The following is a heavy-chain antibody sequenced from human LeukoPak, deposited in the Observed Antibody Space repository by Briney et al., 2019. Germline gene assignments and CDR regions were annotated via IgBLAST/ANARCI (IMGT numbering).Heavy chain of an antibody. CDR3: ARGVDYYGSGSYYEPTPLSDY. CDR1: GFTFSSYS. Sequence: GGSLRLSCAASGFTFSSYSMNWVRQAPGKGLEWVSSISSSSSYICYADSVKGRFTISRDNAKNSLYLQMNSLRAEDTAVYYCARGVDYYGSGSYYEPTPLSDYWGQGTLVTVSS. D-gene: IGHD3-10*01. CDR2: ISSSSSYI. V-gene: IGHV3-21*01. J-gene: IGHJ4*02.